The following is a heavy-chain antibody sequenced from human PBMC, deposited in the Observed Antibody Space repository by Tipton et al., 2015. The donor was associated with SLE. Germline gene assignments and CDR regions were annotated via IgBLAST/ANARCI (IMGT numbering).Heavy chain of an antibody. CDR3: ARGMLTWRGAIVGADV. CDR1: GGSISSNY. Sequence: LRLSCSVSGGSISSNYWIWIRQPPGKGLEWIGYISYNGGTDYNPSLKSRVTMSVDTAKNQFSLSLTSVTAADTAVYYCARGMLTWRGAIVGADVWGQGATVNVSS. CDR2: ISYNGGT. D-gene: IGHD2-8*01. V-gene: IGHV4-59*08. J-gene: IGHJ6*02.